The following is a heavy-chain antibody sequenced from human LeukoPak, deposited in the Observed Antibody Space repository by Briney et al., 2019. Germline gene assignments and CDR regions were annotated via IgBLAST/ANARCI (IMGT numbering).Heavy chain of an antibody. Sequence: SETLSLTCAVYGGSFSGYYWSWIRQPPGKGLEWIGEINHSGSTNYNPSLKSRVTISVDTSKNQFSLKLSSVTAADTAVYYCARSVSITGATGDWFDPWGQGTLVTVSS. CDR1: GGSFSGYY. CDR3: ARSVSITGATGDWFDP. J-gene: IGHJ5*02. CDR2: INHSGST. D-gene: IGHD1-20*01. V-gene: IGHV4-34*01.